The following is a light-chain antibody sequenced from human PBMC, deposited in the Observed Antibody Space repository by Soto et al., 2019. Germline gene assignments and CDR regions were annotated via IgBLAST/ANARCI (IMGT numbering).Light chain of an antibody. V-gene: IGKV3-11*01. CDR1: QSVSSY. Sequence: EIVLTQSPATLSLSPGERATLSCRASQSVSSYLAWYQQKPGQAPRLLIYDASNRATGIPARFSGSGSGTELTRTISSLEPEDFAVYYCQQRSNPYTFGQGTKLEIK. J-gene: IGKJ2*01. CDR3: QQRSNPYT. CDR2: DAS.